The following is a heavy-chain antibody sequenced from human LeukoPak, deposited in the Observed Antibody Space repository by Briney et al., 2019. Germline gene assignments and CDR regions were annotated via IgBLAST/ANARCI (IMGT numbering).Heavy chain of an antibody. D-gene: IGHD3-22*01. J-gene: IGHJ4*02. V-gene: IGHV5-51*01. CDR3: ARQGYNNSDYSSYYFDS. CDR1: GYSFPNYW. CDR2: IYPGDSDT. Sequence: GESLKISCEGSGYSFPNYWIVWVRQMPGKGLQWMGIIYPGDSDTRYSPSFQGQVTISADKSISTAYLQWTSLQASDTAMYYCARQGYNNSDYSSYYFDSWGQGTLVTVSS.